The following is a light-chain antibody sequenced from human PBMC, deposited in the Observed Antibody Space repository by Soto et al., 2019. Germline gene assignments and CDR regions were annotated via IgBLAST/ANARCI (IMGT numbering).Light chain of an antibody. J-gene: IGKJ4*01. Sequence: EIVVTQSPATLSLSPGERATLSCRTSESVGSYLAWYQKKPGKAPRLLIYDASNRHTGIPARFSGSGSGRDFTLTISSLEPEDFAVYYCQQRSTGPPLSFGGGTQLQIK. V-gene: IGKV3-11*02. CDR1: ESVGSY. CDR2: DAS. CDR3: QQRSTGPPLS.